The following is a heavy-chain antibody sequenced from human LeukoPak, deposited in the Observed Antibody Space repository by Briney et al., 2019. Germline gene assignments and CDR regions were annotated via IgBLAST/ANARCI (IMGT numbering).Heavy chain of an antibody. CDR3: ATYQLQWLVRLGGYYFDY. Sequence: PSETLSLTCTVSGYSISSSSYYWGWIRQPPGKGLEWIGSIYYSGSTYYNPSLKSRVTISVDTSKNQFSLKLSSVTAADTAVYYCATYQLQWLVRLGGYYFDYWGQGTLVTVSS. D-gene: IGHD6-19*01. CDR1: GYSISSSSYY. CDR2: IYYSGST. J-gene: IGHJ4*02. V-gene: IGHV4-39*07.